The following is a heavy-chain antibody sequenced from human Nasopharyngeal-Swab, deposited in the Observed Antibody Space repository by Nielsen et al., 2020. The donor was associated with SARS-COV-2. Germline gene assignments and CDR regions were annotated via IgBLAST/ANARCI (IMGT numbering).Heavy chain of an antibody. V-gene: IGHV4-30-4*01. J-gene: IGHJ3*02. CDR2: IYYSGST. Sequence: SETLSLTCTVSGGSISSGDYYWSWIRQPPGKGLEWIGYIYYSGSTYYNPSLKSRVTISVDTSKNQFSLKLGSVTAADTAVYYCARDRLTYCSGGSCYDSYAFDIWGQGTMVTVSS. D-gene: IGHD2-15*01. CDR1: GGSISSGDYY. CDR3: ARDRLTYCSGGSCYDSYAFDI.